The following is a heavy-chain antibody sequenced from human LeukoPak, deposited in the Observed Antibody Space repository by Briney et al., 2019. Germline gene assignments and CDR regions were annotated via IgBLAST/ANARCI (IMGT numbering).Heavy chain of an antibody. CDR1: GYTFTSYA. V-gene: IGHV1-3*01. Sequence: ASVNVSCKASGYTFTSYAMHWVRQAPGQRLEWMGWINAGNGNTKYSLKFQGRVTITSDTSASTAYLELSSLRSEDTAVYYCARDRLLTKQQPFLSFDPWGQGTLVTVSS. J-gene: IGHJ5*02. CDR2: INAGNGNT. CDR3: ARDRLLTKQQPFLSFDP. D-gene: IGHD6-13*01.